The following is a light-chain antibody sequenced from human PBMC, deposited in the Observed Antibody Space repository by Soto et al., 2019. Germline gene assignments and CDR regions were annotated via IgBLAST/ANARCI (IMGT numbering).Light chain of an antibody. CDR1: QSVSSN. CDR3: QQYNNWPRT. J-gene: IGKJ1*01. V-gene: IGKV3-15*01. Sequence: EIVMPQSPATLSVSPGERATLSFRASQSVSSNLAWYQQKPGQAPRLLIYGASTRATGIPARFSGSGSGTEFTLTISSLQSEDFAVYYCQQYNNWPRTFGQGTKVDI. CDR2: GAS.